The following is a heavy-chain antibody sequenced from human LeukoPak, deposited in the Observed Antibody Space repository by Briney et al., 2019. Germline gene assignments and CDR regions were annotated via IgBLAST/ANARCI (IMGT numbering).Heavy chain of an antibody. CDR3: ARPYCSGGTCYSLGPYDY. Sequence: SETLSLTCTVSGGSISSSIYYWGWIRQPPGKGLEWIGSIYYSGSTYYNPSLKSRVTISVDTSKNQFSLKLSPVTAADTAVYYCARPYCSGGTCYSLGPYDYWGQGTLVTVSS. J-gene: IGHJ4*02. CDR2: IYYSGST. CDR1: GGSISSSIYY. V-gene: IGHV4-39*01. D-gene: IGHD2-15*01.